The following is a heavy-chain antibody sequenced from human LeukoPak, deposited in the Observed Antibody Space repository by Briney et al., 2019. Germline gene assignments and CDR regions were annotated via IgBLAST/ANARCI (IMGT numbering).Heavy chain of an antibody. CDR1: GFTFSSYA. V-gene: IGHV3-23*01. Sequence: GGSLRLSCAASGFTFSSYAMSWVRQAPGKGLEWVSAISGSGGSTYYADSVKGRFTISRDNSKNTLYLQMNSLRAEDTAVYYCAKDEGRGYSYGYIPFWGQGTLVTVSS. D-gene: IGHD5-18*01. CDR2: ISGSGGST. J-gene: IGHJ4*02. CDR3: AKDEGRGYSYGYIPF.